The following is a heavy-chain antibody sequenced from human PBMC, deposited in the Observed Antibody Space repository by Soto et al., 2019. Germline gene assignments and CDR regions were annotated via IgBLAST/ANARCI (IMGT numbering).Heavy chain of an antibody. CDR2: ISPNSGDT. CDR1: GYTFTSYY. CDR3: AKDNCSGGSCYRYFDY. J-gene: IGHJ4*02. Sequence: ASVKVSCKASGYTFTSYYMHWVRQAPGQGLEWMGWISPNSGDTSFAQKFQARVTMTRDTSITTAYMELSSLRSDDTAVYYCAKDNCSGGSCYRYFDYWGQGTLVTVSS. D-gene: IGHD2-15*01. V-gene: IGHV1-2*02.